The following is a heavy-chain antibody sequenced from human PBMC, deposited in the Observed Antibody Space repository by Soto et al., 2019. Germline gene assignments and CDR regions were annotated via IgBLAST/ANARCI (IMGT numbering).Heavy chain of an antibody. Sequence: QVQLQESGPGLVKPSETLSLTCTVSGGSVSSGSYYWSWIRQPPGKGLEWIGYIYYSGSTNYTPSLMSRVTISVDTSKNQFSLKLSSVTAADTAVYYCARGTHYYGSGSPLDVWGQGTTVTVSS. CDR2: IYYSGST. V-gene: IGHV4-61*01. D-gene: IGHD3-10*01. CDR3: ARGTHYYGSGSPLDV. J-gene: IGHJ6*02. CDR1: GGSVSSGSYY.